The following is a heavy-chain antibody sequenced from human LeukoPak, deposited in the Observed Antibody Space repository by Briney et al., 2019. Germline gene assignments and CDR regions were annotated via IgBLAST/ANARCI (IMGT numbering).Heavy chain of an antibody. CDR2: IKTKTDGETT. J-gene: IGHJ4*02. Sequence: PGGSLRLSCAASGFTFSDHYMDWVRQAPGKGLEWVGRIKTKTDGETTDYAAPVKGRFTISRDDSKNTVYLQMNSLTTEDIAVYYCTIQIGWGLPPLDYWGQGTLVTVSS. V-gene: IGHV3-15*01. CDR1: GFTFSDHY. D-gene: IGHD1-26*01. CDR3: TIQIGWGLPPLDY.